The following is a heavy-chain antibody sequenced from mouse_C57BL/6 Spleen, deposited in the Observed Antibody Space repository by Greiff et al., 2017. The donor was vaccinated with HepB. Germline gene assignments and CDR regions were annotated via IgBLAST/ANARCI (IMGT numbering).Heavy chain of an antibody. J-gene: IGHJ4*01. V-gene: IGHV5-6*01. D-gene: IGHD2-4*01. CDR1: GFTFSSYG. CDR2: ISSGGSYT. CDR3: ARPYYDYDLYAMDY. Sequence: EVMLVESGGDLVKPGGSLKLSCAASGFTFSSYGMSWVRQTPDKRLEWVATISSGGSYTYYPDSVKGRFTISRDNAKNTLYLQMSSLKSEDTAMYYCARPYYDYDLYAMDYWGQGTSVTVSS.